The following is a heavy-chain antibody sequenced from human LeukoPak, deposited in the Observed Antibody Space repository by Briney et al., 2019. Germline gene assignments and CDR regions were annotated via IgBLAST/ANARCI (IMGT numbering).Heavy chain of an antibody. CDR1: GYTFTSYD. Sequence: ASVKVSCTASGYTFTSYDINWVRQATGQGLEWMGWMNPNSGNTGYAQKFQGRVTMTRNTSISTAYMELSSLRSEDTAVYYCARGLGPSRRNWFDPWGQGTLVTVSS. V-gene: IGHV1-8*01. J-gene: IGHJ5*02. CDR3: ARGLGPSRRNWFDP. CDR2: MNPNSGNT.